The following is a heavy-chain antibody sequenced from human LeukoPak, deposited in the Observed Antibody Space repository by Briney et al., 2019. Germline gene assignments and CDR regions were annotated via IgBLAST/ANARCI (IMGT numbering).Heavy chain of an antibody. V-gene: IGHV1-46*01. Sequence: GASVKVSCKASGYTFTSYYMNWVRQAPEQGLKWMGIINPSGGSTSYAQKFQGRVTMTRDTSTSTVYMELSSLRSEDTAVYYCAGGLGGWPSGDYWGQGTLVTVSS. CDR3: AGGLGGWPSGDY. CDR2: INPSGGST. D-gene: IGHD6-19*01. J-gene: IGHJ4*02. CDR1: GYTFTSYY.